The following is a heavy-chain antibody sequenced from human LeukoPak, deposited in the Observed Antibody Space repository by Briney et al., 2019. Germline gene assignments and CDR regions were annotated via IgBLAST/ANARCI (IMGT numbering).Heavy chain of an antibody. CDR1: GFIFSSYN. Sequence: SGGFLRLSCAASGFIFSSYNMNWVRQAPGKGLEWVSSISGSSSYIYYADSVKGRFTISRDNAKKSLYLQMNSLRADDTAVYFCAGDSSSSFAFDIWGQGTMVTVSS. V-gene: IGHV3-21*01. CDR3: AGDSSSSFAFDI. J-gene: IGHJ3*02. D-gene: IGHD6-6*01. CDR2: ISGSSSYI.